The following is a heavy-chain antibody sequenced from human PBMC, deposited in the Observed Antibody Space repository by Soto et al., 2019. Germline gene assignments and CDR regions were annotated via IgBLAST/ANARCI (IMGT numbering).Heavy chain of an antibody. CDR1: GFTFSNAW. CDR2: IKSKTDGGTT. Sequence: AGGSLRLSCAASGFTFSNAWMNWVRQAPGKGLEWVGRIKSKTDGGTTDYAAPVKGRFTISRDDSKNTLYLQMNSLKTEDTAVYYCTTLRGELLRYYCYVMDVWGQGTTVTVSS. D-gene: IGHD1-26*01. J-gene: IGHJ6*02. CDR3: TTLRGELLRYYCYVMDV. V-gene: IGHV3-15*07.